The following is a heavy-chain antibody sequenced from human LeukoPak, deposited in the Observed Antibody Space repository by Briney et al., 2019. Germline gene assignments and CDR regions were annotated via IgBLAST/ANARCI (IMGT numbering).Heavy chain of an antibody. D-gene: IGHD6-13*01. CDR3: ATHFPPERAAAGDDPFDI. CDR1: GFNFSDYY. J-gene: IGHJ3*02. CDR2: MRCSGSHT. V-gene: IGHV3-11*06. Sequence: GGSLRLSCVASGFNFSDYYMNCIRHTPGKGREWISYMRCSGSHTEYAECVRGRVTISRDNAKKSLYLQMDSVRDDDMAIYYCATHFPPERAAAGDDPFDIWGQGTMVTVSS.